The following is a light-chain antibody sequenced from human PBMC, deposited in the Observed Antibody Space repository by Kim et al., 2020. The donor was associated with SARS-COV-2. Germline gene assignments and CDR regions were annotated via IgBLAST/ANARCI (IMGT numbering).Light chain of an antibody. Sequence: IVMTQSPDSLAVSLGERATINCKSSQSVLFSSNNKNYLAWYQQKPGQPPKLLIYWASTRESVVPDRFSGSGSGTDFTLTISRLQAEDVAVYHCQQYYSTPQTFGQGTRLEIK. J-gene: IGKJ5*01. V-gene: IGKV4-1*01. CDR2: WAS. CDR1: QSVLFSSNNKNY. CDR3: QQYYSTPQT.